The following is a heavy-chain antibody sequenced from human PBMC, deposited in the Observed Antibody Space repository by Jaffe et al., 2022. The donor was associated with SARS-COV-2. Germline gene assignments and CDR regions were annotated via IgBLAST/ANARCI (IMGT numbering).Heavy chain of an antibody. V-gene: IGHV4-34*01. Sequence: QVQLQQWGAGLLKPSETLSLTCAVYGGSFSGYYWSWIRQPPGKGLEWIGEINHSGSTNYNPSLKSRVTISVDTSKNQFSLKLSSVTAADTAVYYCARGSWYYLTGFDYWGQGTLVTVSS. CDR2: INHSGST. D-gene: IGHD3-9*01. J-gene: IGHJ4*02. CDR1: GGSFSGYY. CDR3: ARGSWYYLTGFDY.